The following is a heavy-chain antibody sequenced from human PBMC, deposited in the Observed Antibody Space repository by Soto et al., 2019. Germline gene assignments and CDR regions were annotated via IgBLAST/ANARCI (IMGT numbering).Heavy chain of an antibody. CDR3: ARCTDSSGWYIGFGFDY. V-gene: IGHV4-59*01. CDR2: IYYSGST. J-gene: IGHJ4*02. CDR1: GGSISSYY. D-gene: IGHD6-19*01. Sequence: TLEILSLTCTVSGGSISSYYWSWIRQPPGKGLEWIGYIYYSGSTNYNPSLKSRVTISVDTSKNQFSLKLSSVTAADTAVYYCARCTDSSGWYIGFGFDYWGQGTLVTVSS.